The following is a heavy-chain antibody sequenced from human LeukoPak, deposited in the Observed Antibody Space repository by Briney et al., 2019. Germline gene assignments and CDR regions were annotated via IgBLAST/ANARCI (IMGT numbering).Heavy chain of an antibody. Sequence: SETLSLTCTVSGGSISSYYWSWIRQPPGKGLEWIGYIYYSGSTNYNPSLKSRVTISVDTSKNQFSLKLGSVTAADTAVYYCARVPQRLPRDWGQGTLVTVSS. V-gene: IGHV4-59*01. CDR3: ARVPQRLPRD. CDR2: IYYSGST. J-gene: IGHJ4*02. D-gene: IGHD6-25*01. CDR1: GGSISSYY.